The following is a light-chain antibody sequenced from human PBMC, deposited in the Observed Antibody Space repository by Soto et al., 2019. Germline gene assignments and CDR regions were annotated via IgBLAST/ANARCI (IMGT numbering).Light chain of an antibody. Sequence: DIVLTQSPDSLAVSLGERATINCRSSQSLLYSSNNDNCLAWYQQKPGQPPKLLIYWASTRESGVPDRFSGSGSGTDFTLTISSLQAADVAVYYCQQYSSPPWTFGQGTKVEIK. V-gene: IGKV4-1*01. J-gene: IGKJ1*01. CDR3: QQYSSPPWT. CDR1: QSLLYSSNNDNC. CDR2: WAS.